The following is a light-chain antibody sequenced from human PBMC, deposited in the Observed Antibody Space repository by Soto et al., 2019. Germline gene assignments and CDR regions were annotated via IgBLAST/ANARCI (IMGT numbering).Light chain of an antibody. CDR2: GAS. V-gene: IGKV3-20*01. CDR1: QSLSINY. Sequence: EIVLTQSPGTLSLSPGERATLSCRASQSLSINYLAWYQQKPGQTPRLLIYGASGRAAGIPDRFSGSGSGTDFTLTISRLEPEDFAVYYCQQYGTSPFTFGPGTKVDIK. CDR3: QQYGTSPFT. J-gene: IGKJ3*01.